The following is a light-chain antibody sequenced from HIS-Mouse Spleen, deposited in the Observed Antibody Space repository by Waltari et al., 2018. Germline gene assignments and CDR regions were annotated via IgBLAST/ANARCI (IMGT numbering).Light chain of an antibody. CDR1: ALPKKY. CDR3: YSTDSSGNHRV. J-gene: IGLJ2*01. V-gene: IGLV3-10*01. Sequence: SYELTQPPSVSVSPGQTARITCSGDALPKKYAYWYQQKSGQAPVMVIYEAIKRPSGIPGRFSGSSSGTMATLSISGAQVEDEADYYCYSTDSSGNHRVFGGGTKLTVL. CDR2: EAI.